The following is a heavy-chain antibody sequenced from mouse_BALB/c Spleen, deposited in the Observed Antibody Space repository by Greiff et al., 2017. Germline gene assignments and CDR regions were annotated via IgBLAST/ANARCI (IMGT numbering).Heavy chain of an antibody. V-gene: IGHV1-54*01. CDR2: INPGSGST. CDR1: GYAFTNYL. CDR3: ARWGLLSYAMDY. Sequence: QVQLQQSGAELVRPGTSVKVSCKASGYAFTNYLIEWVKQRPGQGLEWIGVINPGSGSTNYNEKFKSKATLTVDTSSSTAYMQLSSLASEDSALYYCARWGLLSYAMDYWGQGTSVTVSS. J-gene: IGHJ4*01. D-gene: IGHD2-3*01.